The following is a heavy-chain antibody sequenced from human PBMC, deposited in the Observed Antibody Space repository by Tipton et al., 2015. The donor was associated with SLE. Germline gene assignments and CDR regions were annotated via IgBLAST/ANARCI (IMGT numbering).Heavy chain of an antibody. D-gene: IGHD3-3*01. CDR3: ARGLDGFGVVRAFDI. CDR1: GASISSYY. V-gene: IGHV4-59*01. CDR2: IYYSGST. J-gene: IGHJ3*02. Sequence: TLSLTCTVSGASISSYYWSWIRQPPGKGLDWIGYIYYSGSTNYNPSLKSRVTISVDTSKNQFSLKLSSVTAADTAVYYCARGLDGFGVVRAFDIWGQGTMVTVSS.